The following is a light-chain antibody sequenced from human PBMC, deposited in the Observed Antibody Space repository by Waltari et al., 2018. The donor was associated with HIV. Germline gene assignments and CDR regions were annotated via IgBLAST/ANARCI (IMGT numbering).Light chain of an antibody. Sequence: HLTQSPSFLSASIGDRVTLTCRASQGISSYLALYHQRAGEAPRLVLYAASTLQIGVPSRFSGSGSGTEFLLTITSLQPEDFGTYYCQLLSGYPLTFGGGTKVEIK. CDR2: AAS. CDR3: QLLSGYPLT. J-gene: IGKJ4*01. V-gene: IGKV1-9*01. CDR1: QGISSY.